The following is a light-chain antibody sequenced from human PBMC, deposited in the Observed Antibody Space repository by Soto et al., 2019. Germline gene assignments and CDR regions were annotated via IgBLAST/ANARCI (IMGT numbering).Light chain of an antibody. CDR2: DAS. CDR3: QQFNSYPLIT. V-gene: IGKV1-13*02. CDR1: QGISSA. Sequence: AIQLTQSPSSLSASVGDRVTITCRASQGISSALAWYQQKPGKAPKLLIYDASSLESGVPSRFSGSGSGTDFTLTISSRQPEDVATDYGQQFNSYPLITCGQGTRLEIK. J-gene: IGKJ5*01.